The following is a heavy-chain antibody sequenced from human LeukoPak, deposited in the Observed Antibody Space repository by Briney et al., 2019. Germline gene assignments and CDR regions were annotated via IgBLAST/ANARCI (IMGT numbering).Heavy chain of an antibody. Sequence: GASVKVSCKASVGTFSSYTISWVRQAPGQGLEWMGRIIPILGIANYAQKFQGRVTITADKSTSTAYMELSSLRSEDTAVYYCAKAVVAATDNWFDPWGQGTLVTVSS. D-gene: IGHD2-15*01. CDR1: VGTFSSYT. CDR2: IIPILGIA. J-gene: IGHJ5*02. V-gene: IGHV1-69*02. CDR3: AKAVVAATDNWFDP.